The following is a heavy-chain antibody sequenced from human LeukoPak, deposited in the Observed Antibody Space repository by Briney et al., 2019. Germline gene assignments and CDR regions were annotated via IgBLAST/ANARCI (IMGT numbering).Heavy chain of an antibody. Sequence: ASVKVSCKASGYTFTGYYIHWVRQAPGQGLEWMGWMNPNSGSTDYAQKFQGRVTMTRNTSITTAYMELSSLRSEDTAVYYCAAEGYCGGDCWYAFDIWGQGTMVTVSS. D-gene: IGHD2-21*02. CDR2: MNPNSGST. V-gene: IGHV1-8*02. CDR3: AAEGYCGGDCWYAFDI. CDR1: GYTFTGYY. J-gene: IGHJ3*02.